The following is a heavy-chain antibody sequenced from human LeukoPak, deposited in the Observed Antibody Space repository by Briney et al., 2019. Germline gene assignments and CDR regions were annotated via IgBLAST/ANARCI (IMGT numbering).Heavy chain of an antibody. J-gene: IGHJ4*02. D-gene: IGHD2-2*01. CDR3: TTEGAYCSSTSCSDY. CDR2: IKSKTDGGTT. V-gene: IGHV3-15*01. Sequence: GGSLRLSCAASGLTFSNAWMSWVRQDPGKGLEWVGRIKSKTDGGTTDYAAPVKGRFTISRDDSKNTLYLQMNSLKTEDTAVYYCTTEGAYCSSTSCSDYWGQGTLVTVSS. CDR1: GLTFSNAW.